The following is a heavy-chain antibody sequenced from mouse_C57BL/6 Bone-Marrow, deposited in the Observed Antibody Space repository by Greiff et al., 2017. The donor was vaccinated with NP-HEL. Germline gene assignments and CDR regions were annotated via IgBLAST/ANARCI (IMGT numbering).Heavy chain of an antibody. Sequence: EVKLVESEGGLVQPGSSMKLSCTASGFTFSDYYMAWVRQVPEKGLEWVANINYDGSSTYYLDSLKSRFIISRDNAKNILYLQMSSLKSEDTATYYCASVTTVGDYAMDYWGQGTSVTVSS. CDR3: ASVTTVGDYAMDY. CDR2: INYDGSST. CDR1: GFTFSDYY. J-gene: IGHJ4*01. D-gene: IGHD1-1*01. V-gene: IGHV5-16*01.